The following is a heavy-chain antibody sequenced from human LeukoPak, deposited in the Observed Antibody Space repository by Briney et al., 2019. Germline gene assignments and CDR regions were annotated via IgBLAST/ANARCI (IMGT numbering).Heavy chain of an antibody. CDR2: ISWNSGSI. V-gene: IGHV3-9*01. D-gene: IGHD3-22*01. CDR1: GFTFDDYT. Sequence: PGRSLRLSCAASGFTFDDYTMHWVRQAPGKGLEWVSGISWNSGSIGYADSVKGRFTTSRDNAKNSLYLQMNSLRAEDTALYYCAKDMIDDSSGYYHYYFDYWGQGTLVTVSS. J-gene: IGHJ4*02. CDR3: AKDMIDDSSGYYHYYFDY.